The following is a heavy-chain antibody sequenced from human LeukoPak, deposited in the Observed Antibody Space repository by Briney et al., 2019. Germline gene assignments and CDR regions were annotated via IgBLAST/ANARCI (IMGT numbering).Heavy chain of an antibody. Sequence: SGGSLRLSCAASGFTFSDYYMSWIRQAPGKGLEWVSYISSSGSTIYYADSVKGRFTISRDNAKNSLYLQMNSLRAEDTAVYYCAREAARPDRDYHYYYMDVWGKGTTVTVSS. D-gene: IGHD6-6*01. CDR3: AREAARPDRDYHYYYMDV. J-gene: IGHJ6*03. CDR2: ISSSGSTI. V-gene: IGHV3-11*01. CDR1: GFTFSDYY.